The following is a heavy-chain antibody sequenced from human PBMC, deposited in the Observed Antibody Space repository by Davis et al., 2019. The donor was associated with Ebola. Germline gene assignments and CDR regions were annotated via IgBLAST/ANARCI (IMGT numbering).Heavy chain of an antibody. D-gene: IGHD1-26*01. CDR3: AKDIRGSIVGATRFDY. CDR1: GFTFSSYW. V-gene: IGHV3-7*03. J-gene: IGHJ4*02. CDR2: IKQDGSEK. Sequence: PGGSLRLSCAASGFTFSSYWMSWVRQAPGKGLEWVANIKQDGSEKYYVDSVKGRFTISRDNAKNSLYLQMNSLRAEDTALYYCAKDIRGSIVGATRFDYWGQGTLVTVSS.